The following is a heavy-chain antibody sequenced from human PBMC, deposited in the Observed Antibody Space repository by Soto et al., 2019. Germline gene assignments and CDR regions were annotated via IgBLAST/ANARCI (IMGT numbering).Heavy chain of an antibody. V-gene: IGHV3-33*08. Sequence: GGSLRLSCTTSGFTFTSYSMHWVRQAPGKGLEWVATFWYDASSQTYADSVKGRFTISRDPSRGTVYLLMDSLRTDDTAVYYCVAGTTDWGQGTLVTVSS. J-gene: IGHJ4*02. CDR1: GFTFTSYS. CDR2: FWYDASSQ. CDR3: VAGTTD. D-gene: IGHD1-7*01.